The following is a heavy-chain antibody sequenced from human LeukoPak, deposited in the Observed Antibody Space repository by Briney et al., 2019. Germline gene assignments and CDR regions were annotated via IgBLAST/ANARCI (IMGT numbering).Heavy chain of an antibody. V-gene: IGHV4-34*01. CDR3: ARGTTRYSSNFDS. CDR2: INHSGST. D-gene: IGHD3-16*02. Sequence: SETLSLTCAVYGGSFSGYYWTWIRVPPGKGLEWIGEINHSGSTNYNPSLKSRVTISVDTSKNQFSLKLNSVTAADTAVYYCARGTTRYSSNFDSWGQGTLVTVSS. J-gene: IGHJ4*02. CDR1: GGSFSGYY.